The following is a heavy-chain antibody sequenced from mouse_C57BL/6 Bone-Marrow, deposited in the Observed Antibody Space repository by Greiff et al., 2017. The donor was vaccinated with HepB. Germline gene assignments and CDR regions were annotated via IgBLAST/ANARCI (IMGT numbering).Heavy chain of an antibody. D-gene: IGHD1-1*01. CDR2: INPNNGGT. Sequence: VQLQQSGPELVKPGASVKISCKASGYTFTDYYMNWVKQRHGKSLEWIGDINPNNGGTSYNQKFTGKATLTVDKSSSTAYMGLRSLTSEDSACYYCVYGSSHWYFDVWGTGTTVTVSS. CDR3: VYGSSHWYFDV. V-gene: IGHV1-26*01. CDR1: GYTFTDYY. J-gene: IGHJ1*03.